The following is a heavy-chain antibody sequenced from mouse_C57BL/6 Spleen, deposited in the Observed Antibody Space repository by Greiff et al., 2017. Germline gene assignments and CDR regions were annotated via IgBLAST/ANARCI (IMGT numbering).Heavy chain of an antibody. V-gene: IGHV1-63*01. CDR3: ASEDYCSSYSYYAMDY. CDR2: IYPGGGNT. Sequence: VQLQQSGAELVRPGTSVKMSCKASGYTFTNYWIGWVKQRPGHGLEWIGEIYPGGGNTNYNEKFKGKATLTADKSSSTAYMQFSSLTSEGSAIYYDASEDYCSSYSYYAMDYWGQGTSVTVSS. J-gene: IGHJ4*01. D-gene: IGHD1-1*01. CDR1: GYTFTNYW.